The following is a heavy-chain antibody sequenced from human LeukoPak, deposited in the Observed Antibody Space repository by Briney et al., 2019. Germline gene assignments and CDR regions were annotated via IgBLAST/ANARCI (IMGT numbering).Heavy chain of an antibody. CDR3: ARDGVVVVAATLVPDYYYYYMDV. V-gene: IGHV3-21*01. CDR1: GFTFSSYS. Sequence: GGSLRLSCAASGFTFSSYSKNWVRQAPGKGLEWVSSISSSSSYIYYADSVKGRFTISRDNAKNSLYLQMNSLRAEDTAVYYCARDGVVVVAATLVPDYYYYYMDVWGKGTTVTVSS. D-gene: IGHD2-15*01. J-gene: IGHJ6*03. CDR2: ISSSSSYI.